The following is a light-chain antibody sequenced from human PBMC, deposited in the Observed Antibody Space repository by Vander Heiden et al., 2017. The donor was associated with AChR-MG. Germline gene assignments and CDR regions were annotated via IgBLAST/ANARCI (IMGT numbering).Light chain of an antibody. CDR1: QTISSNY. CDR2: GAS. Sequence: IVLTQSPGTLSLSPGDTATLSCSASQTISSNYLAWYQQKPGQAPRLLIYGASSRATGIPDRFSGSGSGTDFTLTIHRLEPEDFAVYYCQQYSSSRWTFGQGTKVEIK. V-gene: IGKV3-20*01. J-gene: IGKJ1*01. CDR3: QQYSSSRWT.